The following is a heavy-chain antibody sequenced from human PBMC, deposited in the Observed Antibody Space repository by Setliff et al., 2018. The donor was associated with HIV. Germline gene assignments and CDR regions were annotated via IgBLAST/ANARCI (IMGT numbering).Heavy chain of an antibody. J-gene: IGHJ3*02. V-gene: IGHV1-18*01. D-gene: IGHD3-10*01. Sequence: GASVKVSCKASGYTFTSYGISWVRQAPGQGLEWMGWISAYNGNTNYAQKLQGRVTMTTDTSTSTAYTELRSLRSDDTAVYYCARDRGIRRFWEVAFDIWGQGTMVTVSS. CDR2: ISAYNGNT. CDR3: ARDRGIRRFWEVAFDI. CDR1: GYTFTSYG.